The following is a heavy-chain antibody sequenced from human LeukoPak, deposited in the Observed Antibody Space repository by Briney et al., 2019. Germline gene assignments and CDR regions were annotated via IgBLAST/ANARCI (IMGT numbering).Heavy chain of an antibody. CDR3: ARVATMIVAGGNWFDP. Sequence: ASVKVSCKASGYTFTSYGISWVRQTPGQGLEWMGWISAYNGNTNYAQKLQGRVTMTTDTSTSTAYMELRSLRSDDTAVYYCARVATMIVAGGNWFDPWGQGTLVTVSS. CDR2: ISAYNGNT. J-gene: IGHJ5*02. V-gene: IGHV1-18*01. D-gene: IGHD3-22*01. CDR1: GYTFTSYG.